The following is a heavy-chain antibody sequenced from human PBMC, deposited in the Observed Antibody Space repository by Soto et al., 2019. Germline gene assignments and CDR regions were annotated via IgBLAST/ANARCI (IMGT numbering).Heavy chain of an antibody. J-gene: IGHJ6*02. CDR3: ARDVGTQLDFWSTSGMDV. Sequence: GGSLRLSCAASGFSFSDDAIHWVRQAPGQGLEWVAVITYDGSNKYYADSVRGRFTISRDNSKSTLYLQMDSLIIDDTAVYYCARDVGTQLDFWSTSGMDVWGQGTTVTVSS. CDR1: GFSFSDDA. D-gene: IGHD3-3*01. CDR2: ITYDGSNK. V-gene: IGHV3-30-3*01.